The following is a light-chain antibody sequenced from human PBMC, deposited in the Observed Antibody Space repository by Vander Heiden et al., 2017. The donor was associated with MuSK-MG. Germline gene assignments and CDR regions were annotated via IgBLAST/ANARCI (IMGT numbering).Light chain of an antibody. CDR1: SSDIGAYDY. CDR2: EVT. J-gene: IGLJ2*01. CDR3: TSHAGSNNFVL. Sequence: QSALTQPPSAPGSAGQSVTISCTGTSSDIGAYDYVSWYQQHPGKAPKLIIYEVTKRPSGVPNRFSGSKSGNTASLAVSGLQVDDEADYYCTSHAGSNNFVLFGGGTKLTVL. V-gene: IGLV2-8*01.